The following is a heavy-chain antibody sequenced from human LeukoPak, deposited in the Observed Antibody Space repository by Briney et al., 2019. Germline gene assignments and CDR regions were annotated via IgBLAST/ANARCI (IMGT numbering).Heavy chain of an antibody. CDR1: GFVFTNYW. Sequence: GGSLRLSCAATGFVFTNYWMSWIRQAPGKGLEWVANINQDGSEKHYVDSVKGRFTVSRDNARNSLFLQMNSLRAEDTSVYYCARDYRSSWYVRGQGTLVTVSS. D-gene: IGHD6-13*01. V-gene: IGHV3-7*03. CDR2: INQDGSEK. J-gene: IGHJ4*02. CDR3: ARDYRSSWYV.